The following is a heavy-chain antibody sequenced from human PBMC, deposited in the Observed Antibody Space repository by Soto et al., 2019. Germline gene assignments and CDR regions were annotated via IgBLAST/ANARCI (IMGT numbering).Heavy chain of an antibody. Sequence: EVQLVESGGGLVKPGGSLTLSCVASGFTFSSNSMAWVRQAPGKGLEWVSAIDGTSTYIYYADSVKGRFTISRDNAKNSLYLQMRSLRAEDTSVYYCARGGIFTGFRSWGQGTLVTVSS. CDR3: ARGGIFTGFRS. J-gene: IGHJ5*02. V-gene: IGHV3-21*01. D-gene: IGHD3-9*01. CDR2: IDGTSTYI. CDR1: GFTFSSNS.